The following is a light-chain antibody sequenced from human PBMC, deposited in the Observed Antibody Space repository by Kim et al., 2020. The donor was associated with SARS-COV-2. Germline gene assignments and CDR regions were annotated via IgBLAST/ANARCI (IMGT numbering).Light chain of an antibody. CDR2: YDS. CDR3: QVWDNSRVHLV. J-gene: IGLJ2*01. Sequence: APGKTDSITCGGDNIGVRGVHGYQQKPGQAPVVVIHYDSDRSSGIPERFYGYNSGNTATLTITGVEAGDEADYYCQVWDNSRVHLVFGGGTKLTVL. V-gene: IGLV3-21*04. CDR1: NIGVRG.